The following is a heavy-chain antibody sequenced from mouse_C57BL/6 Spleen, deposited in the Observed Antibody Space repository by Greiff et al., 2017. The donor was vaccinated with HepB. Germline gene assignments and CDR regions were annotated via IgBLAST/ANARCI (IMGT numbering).Heavy chain of an antibody. V-gene: IGHV1-4*01. CDR2: IYPTSGYS. Sequence: QVQLQQSGAELARPGASVKMSCKASGYTFTSNTIHWVKQRPGQDLEWIGYIYPTSGYSDFNQKFKDKATLTADKSSSTAYMQLSSLTSDDSEVYYCARETTAVADFDYWGQGTTLTVSS. CDR1: GYTFTSNT. J-gene: IGHJ2*01. D-gene: IGHD1-1*01. CDR3: ARETTAVADFDY.